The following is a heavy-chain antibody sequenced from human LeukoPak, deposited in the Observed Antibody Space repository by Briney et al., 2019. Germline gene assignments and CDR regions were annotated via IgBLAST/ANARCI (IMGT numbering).Heavy chain of an antibody. Sequence: SETLSLTCTVSGDSISSSSYYWGWIRQPPGKGLEWIGSIYHSGSTYYNPSLKSRVTISVDTSKNQFSLKLSSVTAADTAVYYCARSSGSYYYYYMDVWGEGTTVTISS. V-gene: IGHV4-39*07. J-gene: IGHJ6*03. CDR2: IYHSGST. CDR3: ARSSGSYYYYYMDV. D-gene: IGHD1-26*01. CDR1: GDSISSSSYY.